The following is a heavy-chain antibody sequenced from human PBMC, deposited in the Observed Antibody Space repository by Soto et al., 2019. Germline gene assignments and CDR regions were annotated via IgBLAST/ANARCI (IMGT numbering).Heavy chain of an antibody. D-gene: IGHD2-2*01. CDR3: ARYCSGTSCHRQERGGYYYYYGMDV. J-gene: IGHJ6*02. V-gene: IGHV4-4*07. CDR1: GGSISSYY. Sequence: SETLSLTCTVSGGSISSYYWSWIRQPAGKGLEWIGRIYTSGSTNYNPSLKSRVTMSVDTSKNQFSLKLSSVTAEDTAVYYCARYCSGTSCHRQERGGYYYYYGMDVWGQGTTVTVSS. CDR2: IYTSGST.